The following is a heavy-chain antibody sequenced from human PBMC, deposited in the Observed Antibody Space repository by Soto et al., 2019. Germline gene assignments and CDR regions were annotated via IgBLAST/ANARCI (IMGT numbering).Heavy chain of an antibody. CDR2: IYYSGST. J-gene: IGHJ4*02. CDR1: GGSISSGDYY. V-gene: IGHV4-61*08. Sequence: PSETLSLTCTVSGGSISSGDYYWSWIRQPPGKGLEWIGYIYYSGSTNYNPSLKSRVTISVDTSKNQFSLKLSSVTAADTAVYYCAMIYYGSRLANDYWGQGTLVTVSS. D-gene: IGHD3-10*01. CDR3: AMIYYGSRLANDY.